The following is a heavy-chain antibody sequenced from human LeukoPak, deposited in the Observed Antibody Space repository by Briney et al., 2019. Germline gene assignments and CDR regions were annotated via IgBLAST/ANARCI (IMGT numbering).Heavy chain of an antibody. CDR2: ISGSDGTI. V-gene: IGHV3-11*01. Sequence: GGSLRLSCVTSGFTLSDYYMSWIRQAPGKGLEWVSYISGSDGTIKYADSVKGRFTISRDNAKNSLYLQMNSLRVEDTAVYYCAREFTQRGYWGQGTLVTVSS. J-gene: IGHJ4*02. CDR1: GFTLSDYY. CDR3: AREFTQRGY.